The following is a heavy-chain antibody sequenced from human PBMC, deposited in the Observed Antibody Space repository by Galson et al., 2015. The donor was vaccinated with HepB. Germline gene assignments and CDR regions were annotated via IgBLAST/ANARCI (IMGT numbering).Heavy chain of an antibody. CDR3: VRGGKHYLDV. CDR2: IRVYNGNT. D-gene: IGHD3-16*01. Sequence: SVKVSCKASGYTFPSYGMSWVRQAPGQGLEWMGWIRVYNGNTDYAQKFQGRVTLTADTSTNTAYMELRSLTSDDTAVYFCVRGGKHYLDVWGQGTPVTVSS. J-gene: IGHJ6*03. CDR1: GYTFPSYG. V-gene: IGHV1-18*01.